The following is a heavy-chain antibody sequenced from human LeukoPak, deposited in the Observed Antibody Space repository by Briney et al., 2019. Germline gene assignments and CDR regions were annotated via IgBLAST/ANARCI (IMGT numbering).Heavy chain of an antibody. CDR3: ARHLWWDSAMVTTAFDY. V-gene: IGHV1-46*01. J-gene: IGHJ4*02. CDR2: INPSGGST. D-gene: IGHD5-18*01. CDR1: GGTFSSYA. Sequence: ASVKVSCKASGGTFSSYAISWVRQAPGQGLEWMGIINPSGGSTSYAQKFQGRVTISVDTSKNQFSLKLSSVTAADTAVYYCARHLWWDSAMVTTAFDYWGQGTLVTVSS.